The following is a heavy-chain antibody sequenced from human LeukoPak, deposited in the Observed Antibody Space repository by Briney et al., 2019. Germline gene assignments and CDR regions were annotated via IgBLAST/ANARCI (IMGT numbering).Heavy chain of an antibody. D-gene: IGHD2-15*01. CDR3: ARDWDIVVVVAATSPNNWFDP. J-gene: IGHJ5*02. Sequence: SETPSLTCTVSGGSISSYYWSWIRQPPGEGLEWFGYIYYSGSTNYNPSLKSRVTISVDTSKNQFSLKLSSVTAADTAVYYCARDWDIVVVVAATSPNNWFDPWGQGTLVTVSS. CDR1: GGSISSYY. V-gene: IGHV4-59*12. CDR2: IYYSGST.